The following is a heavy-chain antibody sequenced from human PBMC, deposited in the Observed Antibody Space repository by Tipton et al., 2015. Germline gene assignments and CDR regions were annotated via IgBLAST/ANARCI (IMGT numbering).Heavy chain of an antibody. CDR1: GGSISSSSYY. V-gene: IGHV4-39*01. CDR2: IYYSGST. Sequence: TLSLTCTVSGGSISSSSYYWGWIRQPLGKGLEWIGRIYYSGSTYYNPSLKSRVTISVDTYKNQFSLKLSSVTAADTAVYYCARQIAVAARDWFDPWGQGTLVTVSS. D-gene: IGHD6-13*01. J-gene: IGHJ5*02. CDR3: ARQIAVAARDWFDP.